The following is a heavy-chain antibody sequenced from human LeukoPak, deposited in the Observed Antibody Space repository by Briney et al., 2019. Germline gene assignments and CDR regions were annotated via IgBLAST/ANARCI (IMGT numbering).Heavy chain of an antibody. D-gene: IGHD3-3*01. V-gene: IGHV3-23*01. Sequence: GGSLRLSCAASGFTFSSYAMSWVRQAPGKGLEWVSAISGSGGSTYYADSVKGRFTISRDNSKNTLYLQMNSLRAEDTAVYYCAKDQNVTIFGGVMQPFDYWGQGTLVTVSS. CDR3: AKDQNVTIFGGVMQPFDY. CDR2: ISGSGGST. CDR1: GFTFSSYA. J-gene: IGHJ4*02.